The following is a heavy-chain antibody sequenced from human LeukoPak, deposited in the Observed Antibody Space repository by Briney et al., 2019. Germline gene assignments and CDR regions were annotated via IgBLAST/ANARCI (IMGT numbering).Heavy chain of an antibody. CDR2: GSGSWDNT. CDR1: GFTFRNYV. Sequence: GGSLRLSCAASGFTFRNYVMSGVRQAPGKGLEGVSGGSGSWDNTYYADAVKGRLTISRDNSKNTVYLQMNRLRAEDMGVYYCAKGGSYCASSSCYHNWLDPWAQGTLVTVSS. J-gene: IGHJ5*02. D-gene: IGHD2-2*01. V-gene: IGHV3-23*01. CDR3: AKGGSYCASSSCYHNWLDP.